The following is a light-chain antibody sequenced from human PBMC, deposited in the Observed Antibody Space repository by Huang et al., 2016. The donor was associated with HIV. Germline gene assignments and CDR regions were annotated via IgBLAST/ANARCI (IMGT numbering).Light chain of an antibody. CDR3: QQYDNWPPRGT. CDR1: QSVSSN. J-gene: IGKJ1*01. Sequence: EIVMTQSPATLAVSPGEGATPSCRASQSVSSNLAWYRQKPGQAPRLLIYGAATRATGIPARFSGSGSGTEFILTISSLQSEDFAVYYCQQYDNWPPRGTFGQGTKVEIK. CDR2: GAA. V-gene: IGKV3-15*01.